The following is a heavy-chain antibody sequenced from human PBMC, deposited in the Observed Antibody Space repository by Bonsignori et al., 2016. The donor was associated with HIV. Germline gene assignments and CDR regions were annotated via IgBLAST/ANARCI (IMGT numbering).Heavy chain of an antibody. CDR1: GFTFSHYE. Sequence: GGSLRLSCAASGFTFSHYEMNWVRQAPGRALEWVSYIGGTASAVHYAESVKGRFSISRDNAKNSLYLQMNSLRAEDTAIYYCAKGGATRLETWGQGTLVTVSS. CDR2: IGGTASAV. V-gene: IGHV3-48*03. D-gene: IGHD1-26*01. J-gene: IGHJ5*02. CDR3: AKGGATRLET.